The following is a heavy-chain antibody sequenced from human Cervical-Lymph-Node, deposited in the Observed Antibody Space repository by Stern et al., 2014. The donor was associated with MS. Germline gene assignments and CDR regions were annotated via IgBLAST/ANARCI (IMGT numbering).Heavy chain of an antibody. CDR2: IIPIFGTT. CDR1: GGTFSSYA. D-gene: IGHD2/OR15-2a*01. V-gene: IGHV1-69*01. Sequence: QVQLVQSGAEVKKPGSSVKVSCKASGGTFSSYAISWVRQAPGQGLEWMGGIIPIFGTTNYAQRFQGRVRITADESTSTAYMELSSLRSEDTAVYYCARGGLLSTWFDPWGQGTLVTVSS. CDR3: ARGGLLSTWFDP. J-gene: IGHJ5*02.